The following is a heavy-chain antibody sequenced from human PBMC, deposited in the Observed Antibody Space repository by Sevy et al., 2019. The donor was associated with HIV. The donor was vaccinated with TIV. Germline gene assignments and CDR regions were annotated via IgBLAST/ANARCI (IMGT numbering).Heavy chain of an antibody. J-gene: IGHJ6*02. CDR3: ARTYDFWSTYYTGSYYYYGMDV. CDR2: IWYDGSHK. Sequence: GGSLRLSCVASGFTLSSHGMHWVRQAPGKGLEWVALIWYDGSHKFYADSVKGRFTISRDNTKNTLYLQMISLRAEDTAVYYCARTYDFWSTYYTGSYYYYGMDVWGQGTTVTVSS. D-gene: IGHD3-3*01. CDR1: GFTLSSHG. V-gene: IGHV3-33*01.